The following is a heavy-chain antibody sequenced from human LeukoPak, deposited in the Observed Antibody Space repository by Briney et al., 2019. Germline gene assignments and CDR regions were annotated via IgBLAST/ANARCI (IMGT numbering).Heavy chain of an antibody. CDR3: ARGGDYYDSSGYYYAPFDY. V-gene: IGHV1-18*01. D-gene: IGHD3-22*01. Sequence: ASVKVSCKASGYTITSYGISWVRQAPGQGLEWMGWISAYNGNTNYAQKFQGRVTITADESTSTAYMELSSLRSEDTAVYYCARGGDYYDSSGYYYAPFDYWGQGTLVTVSS. CDR2: ISAYNGNT. CDR1: GYTITSYG. J-gene: IGHJ4*02.